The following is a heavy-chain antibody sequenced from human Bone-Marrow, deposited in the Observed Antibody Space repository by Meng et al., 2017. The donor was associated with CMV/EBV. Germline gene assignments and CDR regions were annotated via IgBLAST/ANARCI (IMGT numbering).Heavy chain of an antibody. V-gene: IGHV3-30*18. D-gene: IGHD2-8*01. Sequence: FPFSRYGMHWVRQAPGKGLEWVAVISYDGSNKYYADSVKGRFTISRDNSKNTLYLQMNSLRAEDTAVYYCAKDPDCTNGVCYPFDYWGQGTLVTVSS. CDR1: FPFSRYG. CDR3: AKDPDCTNGVCYPFDY. CDR2: ISYDGSNK. J-gene: IGHJ4*02.